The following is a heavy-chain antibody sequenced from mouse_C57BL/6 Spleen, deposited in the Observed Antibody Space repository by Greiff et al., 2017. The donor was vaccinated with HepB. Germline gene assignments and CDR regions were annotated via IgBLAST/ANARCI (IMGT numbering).Heavy chain of an antibody. V-gene: IGHV7-3*01. Sequence: EVMLVESGGGLVQPGGSLSLSCAASGFTFTDYYMSWVRQPPGKALEWLGFIRNKANGYTTEYSASVKGRFTISRDNSQSILYLQMNALRAEDSATYYCARSGIYYDYDGRGFDYWGQGTTLTVSS. D-gene: IGHD2-4*01. CDR3: ARSGIYYDYDGRGFDY. J-gene: IGHJ2*01. CDR1: GFTFTDYY. CDR2: IRNKANGYTT.